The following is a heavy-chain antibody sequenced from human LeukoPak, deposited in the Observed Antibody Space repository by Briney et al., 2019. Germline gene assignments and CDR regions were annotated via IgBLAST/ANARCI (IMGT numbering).Heavy chain of an antibody. CDR3: AGRAAAYFDY. J-gene: IGHJ4*02. Sequence: SETLSLTCAVYGGSFSGYYWSWIRQPPGKGLEWIGEINHSGSTNYNPSLKSRVTISVDTSKNQFSLKLSSVTAADTAVYYCAGRAAAYFDYWGQGTLVTVSS. D-gene: IGHD6-13*01. CDR2: INHSGST. CDR1: GGSFSGYY. V-gene: IGHV4-34*01.